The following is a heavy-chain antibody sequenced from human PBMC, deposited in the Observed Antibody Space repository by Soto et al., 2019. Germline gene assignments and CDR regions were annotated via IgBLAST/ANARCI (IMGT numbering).Heavy chain of an antibody. J-gene: IGHJ3*02. CDR2: INPSGGST. Sequence: ASVKVSCKASGYTFTSYYMHWVRQAPGQGLEWMGIINPSGGSTSCAQKFQGRVTMTRDTSTSTVYMELSSLRSEDTAVYYCAAEIGRNSWNDRAFDIWGQGTMVTVSS. D-gene: IGHD1-20*01. CDR3: AAEIGRNSWNDRAFDI. CDR1: GYTFTSYY. V-gene: IGHV1-46*01.